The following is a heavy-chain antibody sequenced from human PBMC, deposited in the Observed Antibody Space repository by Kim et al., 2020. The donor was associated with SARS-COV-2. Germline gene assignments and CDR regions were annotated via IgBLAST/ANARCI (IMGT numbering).Heavy chain of an antibody. V-gene: IGHV3-23*01. CDR3: AKDLGFGYRGVPAAIDY. J-gene: IGHJ4*02. CDR1: GFTFSSYA. Sequence: GGSLRLSCAASGFTFSSYAMSWVRQAPGKGLEWVSAISGSGGSTYYADSVKGRLTISRDNSKNTLYLQMNSLRAEDTAVYYCAKDLGFGYRGVPAAIDYWGQGTLVTVSS. CDR2: ISGSGGST. D-gene: IGHD2-2*01.